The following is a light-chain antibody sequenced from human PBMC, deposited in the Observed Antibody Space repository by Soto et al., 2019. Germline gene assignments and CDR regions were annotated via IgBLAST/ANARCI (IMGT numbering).Light chain of an antibody. CDR3: QQYNNWPPLT. V-gene: IGKV3-15*01. CDR2: GAS. J-gene: IGKJ4*02. CDR1: QSVSSN. Sequence: EIVMTQSPATLSVSPGERATLSCRASQSVSSNFAWYQQKPGQAPRLLSFGASTRATGIPARFSGSGTGTEFTLTISSRQAEDFAVYDCQQYNNWPPLTVGGGTKVEIK.